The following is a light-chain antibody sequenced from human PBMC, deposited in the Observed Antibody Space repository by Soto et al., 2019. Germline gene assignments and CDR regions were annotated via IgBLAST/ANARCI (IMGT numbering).Light chain of an antibody. CDR1: SSDIGAYDY. V-gene: IGLV2-11*01. CDR3: CSYTSSSTRV. J-gene: IGLJ1*01. CDR2: GVN. Sequence: QSALSQPHSVSGSPGQSVTISCTGTSSDIGAYDYVSWYQQHPGKAPKLMIYGVNKRPSGVSDRFSGSKSGNTASLTISGLQAEDEADYYCCSYTSSSTRVFGTGTKLTVL.